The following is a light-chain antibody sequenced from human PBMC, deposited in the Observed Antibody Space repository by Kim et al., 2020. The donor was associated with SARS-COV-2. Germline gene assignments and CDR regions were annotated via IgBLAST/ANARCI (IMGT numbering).Light chain of an antibody. Sequence: SLSPAETATPSSRAMHDIGSCLSWYQQKPGQAPRFLIYGASTRAAGIPARFSGSGSGTEFTLTISILQSDDFAIYYCQQYGYWRAFGQGTRLEIK. CDR2: GAS. CDR3: QQYGYWRA. J-gene: IGKJ5*01. V-gene: IGKV3-15*01. CDR1: HDIGSC.